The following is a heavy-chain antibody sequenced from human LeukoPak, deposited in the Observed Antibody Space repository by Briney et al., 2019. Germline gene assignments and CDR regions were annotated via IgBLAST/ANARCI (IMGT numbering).Heavy chain of an antibody. Sequence: TGGSLRLSCAASGFTFSSYAMSWVRQAPGKGLEWVSAISGSGAGTYYADSVKGRFTISRDNSKHTLYLQMNSLRAEDTAVYYCAKDRNPPTDWGQGTLVTVSS. CDR2: ISGSGAGT. CDR1: GFTFSSYA. V-gene: IGHV3-23*01. CDR3: AKDRNPPTD. J-gene: IGHJ4*02.